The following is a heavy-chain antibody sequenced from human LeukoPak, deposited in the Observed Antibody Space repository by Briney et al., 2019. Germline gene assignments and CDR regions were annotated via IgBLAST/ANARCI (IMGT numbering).Heavy chain of an antibody. V-gene: IGHV4-59*08. CDR1: GGSISSHC. CDR2: IYYTGTS. Sequence: SETLSLTCTVSGGSISSHCWSWIRQPPGKGLELIAYIYYTGTSNYNPSLKSQVTISVDTSKNQISLRLSSVTAADTAVYYCARQGIDAFDIWGQGTLVTVSS. CDR3: ARQGIDAFDI. J-gene: IGHJ3*02.